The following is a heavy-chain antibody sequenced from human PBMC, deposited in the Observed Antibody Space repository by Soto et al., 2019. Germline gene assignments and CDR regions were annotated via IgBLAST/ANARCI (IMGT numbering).Heavy chain of an antibody. J-gene: IGHJ4*02. CDR1: GFTFSDYA. CDR3: AKGGRQWLVTSDFNY. V-gene: IGHV3-30*18. CDR2: VSHDGRNT. Sequence: VQLVESGGGVVQPGRSLRLSCAASGFTFSDYAMHWVRQAPGKGLEWVAVVSHDGRNTHYADSVKGRFTISRDSSKNTLSLEMTSLRAEVTAVYYCAKGGRQWLVTSDFNYWGQGALVTVSS. D-gene: IGHD6-19*01.